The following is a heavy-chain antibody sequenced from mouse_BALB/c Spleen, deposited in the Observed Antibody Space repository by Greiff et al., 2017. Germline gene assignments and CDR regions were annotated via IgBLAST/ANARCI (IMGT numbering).Heavy chain of an antibody. CDR1: GYAFSSYW. CDR2: IYPGDGDT. Sequence: QVQLKESGAELVRPGSSVKISCKASGYAFSSYWMNWVKQRPGQGLEWIGQIYPGDGDTNYNGKFKGKATLTADKSSSTAYMQLSSLTSEDSAVYFCARKYGNYNYFDYWGQGTTLTVSS. D-gene: IGHD2-10*02. V-gene: IGHV1-80*01. J-gene: IGHJ2*01. CDR3: ARKYGNYNYFDY.